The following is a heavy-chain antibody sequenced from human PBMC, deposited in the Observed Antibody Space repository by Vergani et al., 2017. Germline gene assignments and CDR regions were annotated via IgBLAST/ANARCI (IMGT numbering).Heavy chain of an antibody. J-gene: IGHJ4*02. CDR2: IYYSGST. Sequence: QVQLQESGPGLVKPSQTLSLTCTVSGGSISSGGYYWSWIRQHPGKGLGWIGYIYYSGSTYYNPSLQSRVTISVDTSKNQFSLKRSSVTAAATAVYYCARATTTPGPGRTDYWGQGTLVTVSS. CDR3: ARATTTPGPGRTDY. D-gene: IGHD1-1*01. CDR1: GGSISSGGYY. V-gene: IGHV4-31*03.